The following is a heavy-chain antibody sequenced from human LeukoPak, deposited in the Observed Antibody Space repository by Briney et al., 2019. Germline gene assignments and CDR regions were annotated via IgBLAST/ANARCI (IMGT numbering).Heavy chain of an antibody. V-gene: IGHV3-23*01. CDR1: GFTVSSSA. CDR3: AKQLRYCSDGSCYFPY. J-gene: IGHJ4*02. D-gene: IGHD2-15*01. CDR2: ISNNGGYT. Sequence: TGGSLRLSCAASGFTVSSSAMSWVRQAPGKGLEWVSAISNNGGYTYYADSVQGRFTISRDNSKSTLCLQMNSLRAEDTAVYYCAKQLRYCSDGSCYFPYWGQGTLVTVSS.